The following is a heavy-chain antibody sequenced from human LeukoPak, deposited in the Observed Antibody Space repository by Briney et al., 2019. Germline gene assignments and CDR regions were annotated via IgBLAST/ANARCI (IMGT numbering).Heavy chain of an antibody. J-gene: IGHJ4*02. D-gene: IGHD4-17*01. V-gene: IGHV1-18*04. CDR2: ISAYNGNT. Sequence: ASVTVSCKASGYTFTGYYMHWVRQAPGQGLEWMGWISAYNGNTNYAQKLQGRVTMTTDTSTSTAYMELRSLRSDDTAVYYCARDLTVTTKGESDYWGQGTLVTVSS. CDR1: GYTFTGYY. CDR3: ARDLTVTTKGESDY.